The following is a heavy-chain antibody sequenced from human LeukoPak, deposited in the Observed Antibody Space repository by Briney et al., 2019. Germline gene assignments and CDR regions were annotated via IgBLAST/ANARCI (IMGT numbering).Heavy chain of an antibody. J-gene: IGHJ3*02. CDR1: GFTFSGYW. D-gene: IGHD6-19*01. Sequence: PGGSLRLSCAASGFTFSGYWMTWVRQAPGKGLEWVANIKQDGSEKYYVDSAKGRFTISRDNAKNSLYLQMNSLRAEDTAVYYCARLTDSGWSLVPVAFDIWGQGTMVTVSS. V-gene: IGHV3-7*01. CDR3: ARLTDSGWSLVPVAFDI. CDR2: IKQDGSEK.